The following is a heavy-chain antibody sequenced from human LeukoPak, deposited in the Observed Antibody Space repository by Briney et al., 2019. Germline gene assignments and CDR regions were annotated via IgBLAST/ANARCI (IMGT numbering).Heavy chain of an antibody. CDR3: SLSSDFYWFDP. CDR2: IYYSGAT. Sequence: SETLSLTCTVSGGSISSSSYYWGWIRQPPGKGLEWIGTIYYSGATYYNPSLKSRVTISVDTSKNQFSLKLSSVTAADTAAYYWSLSSDFYWFDPWGQGTLVTVSS. J-gene: IGHJ5*02. V-gene: IGHV4-39*01. CDR1: GGSISSSSYY. D-gene: IGHD6-19*01.